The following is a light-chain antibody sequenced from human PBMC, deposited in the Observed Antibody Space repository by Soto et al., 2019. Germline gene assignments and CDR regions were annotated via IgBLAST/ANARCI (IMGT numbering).Light chain of an antibody. V-gene: IGKV1-5*01. CDR2: DAS. CDR3: QQYNNWPPMT. CDR1: QSISSW. Sequence: DIQMTQSPSTLSASVGDRVTITCRASQSISSWLAWYQQKPGKAPKLLIYDASSLESGVPPRFSGSGSGTEFTLTISSLQSEDFAVYYCQQYNNWPPMTFGQGTKVDI. J-gene: IGKJ1*01.